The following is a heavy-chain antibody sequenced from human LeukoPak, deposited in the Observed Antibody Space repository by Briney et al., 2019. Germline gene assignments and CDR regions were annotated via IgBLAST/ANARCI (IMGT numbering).Heavy chain of an antibody. D-gene: IGHD6-19*01. CDR2: IYYSGST. CDR1: GGSISSSSYY. CDR3: ASLRGSGWSYYFDY. V-gene: IGHV4-39*01. J-gene: IGHJ4*02. Sequence: SETLSLTCTVSGGSISSSSYYWGWIRQPPGKGLEWIGSIYYSGSTYYNPSHKSRVTISVDTSKNQFSLKLSSVTAADTAVYYCASLRGSGWSYYFDYWGQGTLVTVSS.